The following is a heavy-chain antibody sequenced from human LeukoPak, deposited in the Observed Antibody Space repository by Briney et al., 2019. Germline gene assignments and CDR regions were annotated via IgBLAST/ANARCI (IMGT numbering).Heavy chain of an antibody. Sequence: ASVKVSCKASGGTFTSYAISWVGQAPGQGLEWRGRIIPILGIAYYAQKFQGRVTITADKSTGTAYMELSSLRSEDTAVYYCARDMDTADAFDIWGQGTMVIVSS. V-gene: IGHV1-69*04. D-gene: IGHD5-18*01. CDR1: GGTFTSYA. J-gene: IGHJ3*02. CDR3: ARDMDTADAFDI. CDR2: IIPILGIA.